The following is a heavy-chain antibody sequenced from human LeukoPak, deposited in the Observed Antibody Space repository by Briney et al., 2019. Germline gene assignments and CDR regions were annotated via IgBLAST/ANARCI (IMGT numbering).Heavy chain of an antibody. J-gene: IGHJ3*02. D-gene: IGHD2-15*01. V-gene: IGHV4-59*01. Sequence: KPSETLSLTCTVSGGSISSYYWSWIRQPPGKGLEWIGYIYYSGNTNYNPSLKSRVTISVDTSKNQFSLRLSSVTAADTAVYYCARSYCGGGSCGAFDIWGQGTMVTVSS. CDR2: IYYSGNT. CDR3: ARSYCGGGSCGAFDI. CDR1: GGSISSYY.